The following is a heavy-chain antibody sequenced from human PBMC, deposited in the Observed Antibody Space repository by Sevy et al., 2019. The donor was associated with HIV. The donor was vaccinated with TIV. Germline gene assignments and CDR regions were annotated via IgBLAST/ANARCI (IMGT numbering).Heavy chain of an antibody. J-gene: IGHJ6*02. CDR2: ISAYNGNT. V-gene: IGHV1-18*01. CDR1: GYTFTSYG. D-gene: IGHD6-13*01. Sequence: ASVKVSCKASGYTFTSYGISWVRQAPGQGLEWMGWISAYNGNTNYAQKLQGRVTMTTDTSTSTAYMELRSLRSDDTAVNYCARAPGYSSSWYDYYYYGMDVWGQGTTVTVSS. CDR3: ARAPGYSSSWYDYYYYGMDV.